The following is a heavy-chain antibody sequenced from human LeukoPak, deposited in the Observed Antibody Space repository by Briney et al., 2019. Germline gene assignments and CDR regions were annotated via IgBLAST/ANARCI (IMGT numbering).Heavy chain of an antibody. Sequence: PERSLRLSCAASGFTFSSYGMHWVRQAPGKGLEWVAVIWYDGSNKYYADSVKGRFTISRDNSKNTLYLQMNSLRAEDTAVYYCARDGQWLGSYFDYWGQGTLVTVSS. D-gene: IGHD6-19*01. CDR1: GFTFSSYG. CDR3: ARDGQWLGSYFDY. J-gene: IGHJ4*02. V-gene: IGHV3-33*01. CDR2: IWYDGSNK.